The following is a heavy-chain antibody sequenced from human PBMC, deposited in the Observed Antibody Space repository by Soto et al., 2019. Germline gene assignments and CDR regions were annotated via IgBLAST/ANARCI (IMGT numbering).Heavy chain of an antibody. CDR1: GFTFSSYA. CDR2: ISYDGSNK. V-gene: IGHV3-30-3*01. CDR3: ASRPVGGFDY. D-gene: IGHD2-15*01. J-gene: IGHJ4*02. Sequence: QVQLVESGGGVVQPGRSLRLSCAASGFTFSSYAMHWVRQAPGKGLEWVAVISYDGSNKYYADSVKGRFTISRDNSKNTLYLQMNSLRAEDTAVYYCASRPVGGFDYWGQGTLVTVSS.